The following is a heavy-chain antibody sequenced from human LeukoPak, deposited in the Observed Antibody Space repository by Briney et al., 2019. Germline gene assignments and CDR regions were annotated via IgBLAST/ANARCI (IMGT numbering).Heavy chain of an antibody. D-gene: IGHD3-10*01. V-gene: IGHV3-53*01. CDR3: AKGGISLVRGSFDY. J-gene: IGHJ4*02. CDR2: IYSGGNT. CDR1: GFTVSINS. Sequence: GGSLRLSCTVSGFTVSINSMSWVRQAPGKGLEWVSFIYSGGNTHYSDSVKGRFTISRDNAKNTLYLQMNSLRADDTAVYYCAKGGISLVRGSFDYWGQGTLVTVSS.